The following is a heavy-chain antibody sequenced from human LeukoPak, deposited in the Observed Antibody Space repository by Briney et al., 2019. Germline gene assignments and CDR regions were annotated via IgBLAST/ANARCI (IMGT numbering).Heavy chain of an antibody. D-gene: IGHD2-15*01. J-gene: IGHJ6*03. CDR2: IYTSGST. CDR3: ARVVSYYMDV. CDR1: GGSISSGSYY. Sequence: SETLSLTCTVSGGSISSGSYYWSWIRQPAGKGLEWIGRIYTSGSTNYNPSLKSRVTISVDTSKNQFSLKLSSVTAADTAVYYCARVVSYYMDVWGKGTTVTVSS. V-gene: IGHV4-61*02.